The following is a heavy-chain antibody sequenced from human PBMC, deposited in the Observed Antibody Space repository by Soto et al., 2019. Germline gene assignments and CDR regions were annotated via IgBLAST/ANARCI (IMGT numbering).Heavy chain of an antibody. CDR1: GFTFSSYA. D-gene: IGHD6-19*01. J-gene: IGHJ2*01. CDR2: SGSGGST. CDR3: AKRSSGWYFDL. V-gene: IGHV3-23*01. Sequence: EVQLLESGGGLVQPGGSLRLSCAASGFTFSSYAMSWVRQAPGKGLEWVSVSGSGGSTYYANSVKGRFTISRDNSKNTLYLQMNSLRAEDTAVYYCAKRSSGWYFDLWGRGTLVTVSS.